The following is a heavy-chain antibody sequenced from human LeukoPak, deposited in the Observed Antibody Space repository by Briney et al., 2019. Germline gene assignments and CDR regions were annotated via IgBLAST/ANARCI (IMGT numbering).Heavy chain of an antibody. J-gene: IGHJ4*02. CDR2: INPNSGGT. D-gene: IGHD1-26*01. V-gene: IGHV1-2*02. CDR3: ARDFPPRGVGATEAVDY. CDR1: GYTLTELS. Sequence: ASVKVSCKVSGYTLTELSMHWVRQAPGQGLEWMGWINPNSGGTNYAQKFQGRVTMTRDTSISTAYMELSRLRSDDTAVYYCARDFPPRGVGATEAVDYWGQGTLVTVSS.